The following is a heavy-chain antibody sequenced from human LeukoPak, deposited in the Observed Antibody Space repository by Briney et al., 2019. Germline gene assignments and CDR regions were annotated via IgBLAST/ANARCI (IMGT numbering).Heavy chain of an antibody. CDR1: GGSISSGGYF. V-gene: IGHV4-31*03. J-gene: IGHJ6*02. CDR2: IYYSGST. CDR3: ARDSRSIAAAGTEWLARYYYYGMDV. D-gene: IGHD6-13*01. Sequence: SETLSLTCTVSGGSISSGGYFWSWIRQHPGKGLEWIGYIYYSGSTYYHPSLKSRVTISVDTSKNQFSLKLSSVTAADTAVYYCARDSRSIAAAGTEWLARYYYYGMDVWGQGTTVTVSS.